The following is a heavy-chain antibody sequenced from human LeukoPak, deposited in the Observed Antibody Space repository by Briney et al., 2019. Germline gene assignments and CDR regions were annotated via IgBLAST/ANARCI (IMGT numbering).Heavy chain of an antibody. CDR1: GGSISSSNW. D-gene: IGHD1-1*01. CDR3: ARVNGGYNWNGGDY. CDR2: IYHSGST. J-gene: IGHJ4*02. Sequence: SETLSLTCAVSGGSISSSNWWSWVRQPPGKGLEWIGEIYHSGSTNYNPSLKSRVTISVDKSKNQFSLKLSSVTAADTAVYYCARVNGGYNWNGGDYWGQGTLVTVSS. V-gene: IGHV4-4*02.